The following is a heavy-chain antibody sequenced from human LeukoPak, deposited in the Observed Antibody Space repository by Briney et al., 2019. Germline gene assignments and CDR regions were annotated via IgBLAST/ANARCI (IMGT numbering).Heavy chain of an antibody. Sequence: ASVKVSCKASGYTFTSYGISWVRQAPGQGLEWMGWISPYNGNTNYAQKVQGRVTMTTDTSTTTAYMELRSLRSDDTAVYYCARSRRYCSSTSCYTDYWGQGTLVTVSS. J-gene: IGHJ4*02. V-gene: IGHV1-18*01. CDR2: ISPYNGNT. CDR3: ARSRRYCSSTSCYTDY. D-gene: IGHD2-2*02. CDR1: GYTFTSYG.